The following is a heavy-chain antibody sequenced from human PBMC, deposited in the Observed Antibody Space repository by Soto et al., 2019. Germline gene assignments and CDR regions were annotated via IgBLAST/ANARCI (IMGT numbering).Heavy chain of an antibody. Sequence: VQLVESGGGVVQPGRSLRLSCAASGFTFSDYAMHWVRQAPGKGLEWVAVVSHDGRNTHYADSVKGRFTISRDSSKNTISLEMTSLRAEDTAVYYGAKGGRQSLVTSDFNYWGQGALVTVSS. CDR2: VSHDGRNT. CDR1: GFTFSDYA. V-gene: IGHV3-30*18. D-gene: IGHD6-19*01. CDR3: AKGGRQSLVTSDFNY. J-gene: IGHJ4*02.